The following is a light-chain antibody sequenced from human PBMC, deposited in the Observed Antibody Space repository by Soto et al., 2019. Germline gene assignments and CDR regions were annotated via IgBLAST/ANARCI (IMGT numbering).Light chain of an antibody. J-gene: IGKJ4*01. Sequence: IVLTQSPGTLSLSPGERATLSCRAIQSVRNNYLAWYQQKPGQAPRLLIYDASSRATGIPDRFSGGGSGADFTLTISSLEPEDFAVYYCQQRSNWPSLTFGGGTMVDI. V-gene: IGKV3D-20*02. CDR1: QSVRNNY. CDR3: QQRSNWPSLT. CDR2: DAS.